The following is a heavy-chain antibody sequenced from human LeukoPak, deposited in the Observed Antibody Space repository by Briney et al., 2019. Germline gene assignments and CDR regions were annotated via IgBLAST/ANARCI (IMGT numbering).Heavy chain of an antibody. CDR1: GFIFSSYA. D-gene: IGHD1-20*01. V-gene: IGHV3-23*01. CDR3: AKDAYNWKYYFDC. Sequence: GGSLRLSCAASGFIFSSYAMSWVRQAPGKGLEWVSSISGSGYTTYYLDSVKGRFTTSKDNSRNTLYLQMNNLRAEDTALYYCAKDAYNWKYYFDCWGQGTLVTVSS. J-gene: IGHJ4*02. CDR2: ISGSGYTT.